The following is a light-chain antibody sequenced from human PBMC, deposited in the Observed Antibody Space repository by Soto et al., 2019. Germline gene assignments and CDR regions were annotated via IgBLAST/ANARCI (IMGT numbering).Light chain of an antibody. Sequence: QPVRTQSPSASASLGASVKLTCTLSSGHSNYAIAWHQQQPEKGPRYLMKLNSNGSHSKGDGIPDRFSGSSSGAERYLTISSLQSGDEADYYSQTWGTGYVFGTGTKLTVL. CDR3: QTWGTGYV. CDR1: SGHSNYA. CDR2: LNSNGSH. J-gene: IGLJ1*01. V-gene: IGLV4-69*01.